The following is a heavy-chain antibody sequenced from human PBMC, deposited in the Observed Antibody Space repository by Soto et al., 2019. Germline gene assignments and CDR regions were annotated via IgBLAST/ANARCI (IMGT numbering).Heavy chain of an antibody. J-gene: IGHJ4*02. D-gene: IGHD2-15*01. CDR3: AKETYSGPLDY. CDR2: ISYDGSNK. V-gene: IGHV3-30*18. CDR1: GFTFSSYG. Sequence: QVQLVESGGGVVQPGRSLRLSCAASGFTFSSYGMHWVRQAPGKGLEWVAVISYDGSNKYYADSVKGRFTISRDISKNTLYLPMNSLRAEDTDVYYCAKETYSGPLDYWGQGTLVTVSS.